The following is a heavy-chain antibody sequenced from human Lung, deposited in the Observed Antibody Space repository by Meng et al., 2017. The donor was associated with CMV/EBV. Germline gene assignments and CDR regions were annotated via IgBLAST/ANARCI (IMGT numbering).Heavy chain of an antibody. CDR1: GGPISGYY. CDR3: ARGGSVGYCRDSACWGYLDY. J-gene: IGHJ4*02. D-gene: IGHD2-15*01. Sequence: GSLRLSCTVSGGPISGYYWSCVRQPPGSGLEWIAYTYYSGSTTYNPSLKSRVTVSLDLSKNQFSLKLNSVTAADTAVYYCARGGSVGYCRDSACWGYLDYWXQGALVXVSS. CDR2: TYYSGST. V-gene: IGHV4-59*12.